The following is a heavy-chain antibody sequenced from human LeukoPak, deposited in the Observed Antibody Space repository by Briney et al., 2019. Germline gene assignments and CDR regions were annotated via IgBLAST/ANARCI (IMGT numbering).Heavy chain of an antibody. CDR2: ISGSGGST. Sequence: GGSLRLSCAASGFTFSSYNMSWVRQAPGKGLEWVSAISGSGGSTYYADSVKGRFTISRDNSKNTLYLQMNSLRAEDTAVYYCAKDWVNRIAPSFDYWGQGTLVTVSS. D-gene: IGHD6-13*01. V-gene: IGHV3-23*01. J-gene: IGHJ4*02. CDR3: AKDWVNRIAPSFDY. CDR1: GFTFSSYN.